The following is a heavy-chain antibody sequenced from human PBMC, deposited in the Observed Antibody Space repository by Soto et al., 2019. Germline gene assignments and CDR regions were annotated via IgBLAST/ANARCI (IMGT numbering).Heavy chain of an antibody. CDR1: GFTFSSYA. CDR2: ISGSGGST. CDR3: AKEGVPYGSGLGQIDY. J-gene: IGHJ4*02. Sequence: GGSLRLSCVASGFTFSSYAMSWVRQAPGKGLEWVSAISGSGGSTYYADSVKGRFTISRDNSKNTLYLQMNSLRAEDTAVYYCAKEGVPYGSGLGQIDYWGQGTLVTVSS. V-gene: IGHV3-23*01. D-gene: IGHD3-10*01.